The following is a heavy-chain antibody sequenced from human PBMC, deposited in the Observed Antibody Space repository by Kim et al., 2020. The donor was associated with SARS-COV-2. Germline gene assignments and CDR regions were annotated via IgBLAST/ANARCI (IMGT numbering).Heavy chain of an antibody. CDR2: IKQDGSEK. CDR1: GFTFSSYW. V-gene: IGHV3-7*01. D-gene: IGHD5-12*01. J-gene: IGHJ4*02. Sequence: GGSLRLSCAASGFTFSSYWMSWVRQAPGKGLEWVANIKQDGSEKYYVDSVKGRFTISRDNAKNSLYLQMNSLRAEDTAVYYCAREYDVDIVSYFDYWGQGTLVTVSS. CDR3: AREYDVDIVSYFDY.